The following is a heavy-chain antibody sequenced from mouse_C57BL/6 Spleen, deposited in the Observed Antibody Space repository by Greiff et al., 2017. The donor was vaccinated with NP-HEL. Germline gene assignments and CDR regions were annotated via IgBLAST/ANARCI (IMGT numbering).Heavy chain of an antibody. Sequence: EVKLMESGEGLVKPGGSLKLSCAASGFTFSSYAMSWVRQTPEKRLEWVAYISSGGDYIYYADTVKGRFTISRDNARNTLYLQMSSLKSEDTAMYYCTRDDVVANGCDYWGQGTTLTVSS. CDR2: ISSGGDYI. CDR3: TRDDVVANGCDY. CDR1: GFTFSSYA. D-gene: IGHD1-1*01. J-gene: IGHJ2*01. V-gene: IGHV5-9-1*02.